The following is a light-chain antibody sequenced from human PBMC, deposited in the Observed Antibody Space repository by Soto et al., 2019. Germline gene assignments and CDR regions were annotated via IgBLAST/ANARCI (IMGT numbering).Light chain of an antibody. CDR1: SSNIGDNP. CDR2: IND. V-gene: IGLV1-44*01. J-gene: IGLJ1*01. CDR3: AAWDDSLNAL. Sequence: QSVLTQPPSASRTPGQRITISGSGSSSNIGDNPVNWYQQLPGAAPKLLIYINDQRPSGVPDRFSGSKSGTSASLAISGLQPEDEADYYCAAWDDSLNALFGTGTKVTVL.